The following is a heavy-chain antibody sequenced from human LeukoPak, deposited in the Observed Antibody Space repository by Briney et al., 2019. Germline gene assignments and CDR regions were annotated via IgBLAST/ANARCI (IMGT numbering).Heavy chain of an antibody. CDR1: GFTFSSYS. V-gene: IGHV3-21*01. CDR2: ISSSSSYI. CDR3: ARVYYDSSGYYMDV. Sequence: GGSLRLSCAASGFTFSSYSMNWVRQAPGKGLEWVSSISSSSSYIYYADSVKGRFTISRDNAENSLYLQMDSLRAEDTAVYYCARVYYDSSGYYMDVWGKGTTVTISS. D-gene: IGHD3-22*01. J-gene: IGHJ6*03.